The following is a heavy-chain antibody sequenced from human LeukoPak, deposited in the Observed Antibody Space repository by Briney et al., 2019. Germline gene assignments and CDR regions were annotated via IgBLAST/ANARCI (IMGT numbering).Heavy chain of an antibody. V-gene: IGHV1-8*01. CDR3: ASGQGGYSYGYRDWFDP. Sequence: GGSVKVSCKASGYTFTSYDINWVRQATEQGLEWRGGMNPNSGNTVYAQKLQGRVTMTRNTSISTPYMELSSMRSEYTAVYYWASGQGGYSYGYRDWFDPWGQGTLVTVS. CDR2: MNPNSGNT. CDR1: GYTFTSYD. D-gene: IGHD5-18*01. J-gene: IGHJ5*02.